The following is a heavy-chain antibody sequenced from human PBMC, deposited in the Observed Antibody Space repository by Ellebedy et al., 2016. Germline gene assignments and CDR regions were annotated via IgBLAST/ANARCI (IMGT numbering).Heavy chain of an antibody. J-gene: IGHJ6*02. CDR1: GLTFDDSA. V-gene: IGHV3-43D*03. Sequence: GESLKISXAASGLTFDDSALYWVRQAPGKGLEWVSLISWDGVDTYYADSVKGRFTISRDNSKNSLYLQMNSLRAEDTALYYCAKDGSSLRYYYYYAMDVWGQGTTVTVSS. D-gene: IGHD3-10*01. CDR3: AKDGSSLRYYYYYAMDV. CDR2: ISWDGVDT.